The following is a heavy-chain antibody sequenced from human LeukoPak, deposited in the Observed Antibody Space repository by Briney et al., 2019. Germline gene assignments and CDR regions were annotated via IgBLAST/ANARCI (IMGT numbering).Heavy chain of an antibody. V-gene: IGHV4-59*08. Sequence: SETLSLTCTVSGGSISSYYWSWIRQPPGKGLEWIGYIYYSGSTNYNPSHKSRVTISVDTSKNQFSLKLSSVTAADTAVYYCARQNYGDFCDYWGQGTLVTVSS. CDR1: GGSISSYY. J-gene: IGHJ4*02. D-gene: IGHD4-17*01. CDR3: ARQNYGDFCDY. CDR2: IYYSGST.